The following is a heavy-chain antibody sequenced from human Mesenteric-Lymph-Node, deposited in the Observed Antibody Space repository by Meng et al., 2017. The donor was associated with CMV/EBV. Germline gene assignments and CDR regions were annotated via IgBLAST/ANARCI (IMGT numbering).Heavy chain of an antibody. Sequence: ASVKVSCKASGYTFTDYDINWVRQATGQGLEWMGIINPSGGSTSYAQKFQGRVTMTRDTSTSTVYMELSSLRSEDTAVYYCAREPVYDSSGWDGYWGQGTLVTVSS. V-gene: IGHV1-46*01. CDR2: INPSGGST. J-gene: IGHJ4*02. CDR3: AREPVYDSSGWDGY. D-gene: IGHD3-22*01. CDR1: GYTFTDYD.